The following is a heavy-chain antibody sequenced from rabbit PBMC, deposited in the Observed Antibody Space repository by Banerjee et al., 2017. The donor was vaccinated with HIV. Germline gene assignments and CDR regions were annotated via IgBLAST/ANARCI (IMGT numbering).Heavy chain of an antibody. D-gene: IGHD4-1*01. CDR2: IYTDFSAST. J-gene: IGHJ4*01. V-gene: IGHV1S45*01. CDR1: GSDISSNA. Sequence: QEQLVESGGGLVQPGGSLTLTCKASGSDISSNAMCWVRQAPGKGLELIACIYTDFSASTYYASWAKGRFTISKTSSTTVTLQMTSLTAADTATYFCARDLAGVTGWNFGLWGPGTLVTVS. CDR3: ARDLAGVTGWNFGL.